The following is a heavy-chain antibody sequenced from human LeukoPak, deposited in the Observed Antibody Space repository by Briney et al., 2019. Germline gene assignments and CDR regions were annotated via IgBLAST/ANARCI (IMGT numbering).Heavy chain of an antibody. CDR3: ARGASLYYYDSSGYFWY. Sequence: ASVKVSCKASGYTFTSYDINWVRQATGQGLEWMGWMNPNSGNTGYAQKFQGRVTMTRNTSISTAYMELSSLRSKDTAVYYCARGASLYYYDSSGYFWYWGQGTLVTVSS. J-gene: IGHJ4*02. V-gene: IGHV1-8*01. CDR2: MNPNSGNT. CDR1: GYTFTSYD. D-gene: IGHD3-22*01.